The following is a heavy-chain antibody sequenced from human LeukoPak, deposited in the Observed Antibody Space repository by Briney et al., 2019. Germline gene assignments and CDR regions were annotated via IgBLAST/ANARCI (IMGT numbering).Heavy chain of an antibody. CDR2: VDPEDGET. V-gene: IGHV1-24*01. J-gene: IGHJ6*02. D-gene: IGHD1-26*01. CDR3: AAASNEPDLGSSYYYYYGMDV. Sequence: ASVTLSCKVSGYTLTELSMHWVRQAPGKGLEWMGGVDPEDGETIYADKFQGRVTMTEDTSTDTAYMELSSLRPEDTAVYYCAAASNEPDLGSSYYYYYGMDVWGQGTTVTVSS. CDR1: GYTLTELS.